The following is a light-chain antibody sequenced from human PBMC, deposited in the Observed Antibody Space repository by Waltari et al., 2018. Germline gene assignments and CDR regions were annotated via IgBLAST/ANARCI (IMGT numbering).Light chain of an antibody. CDR2: DVN. J-gene: IGLJ3*02. V-gene: IGLV2-11*01. CDR3: WSYVGGNTYWV. CDR1: SSDVGGYNF. Sequence: QSALAQPRSMSGSPGQSVAISCPGTSSDVGGYNFVSWYQQHPDKAPKLIIYDVNKRPSGVPDRFSGSKSGNTASLTISGLQAEDEAHYYCWSYVGGNTYWVFGGGTKLTVL.